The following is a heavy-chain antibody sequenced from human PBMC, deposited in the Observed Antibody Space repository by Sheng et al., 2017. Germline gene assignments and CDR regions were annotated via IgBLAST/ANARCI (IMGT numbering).Heavy chain of an antibody. CDR3: ARASLTAFDF. CDR1: GYTFTSFY. V-gene: IGHV1-46*01. CDR2: INPAGGRT. J-gene: IGHJ3*01. Sequence: QVQLVQSGVEVKKPGASVRVSCKASGYTFTSFYMHWVRQAPGQGLEWMGVINPAGGRTTYAQKFQGRVTMTRDASTSTVYMDLSSLRSDDTAVYYCARASLTAFDFWAKGQWSP.